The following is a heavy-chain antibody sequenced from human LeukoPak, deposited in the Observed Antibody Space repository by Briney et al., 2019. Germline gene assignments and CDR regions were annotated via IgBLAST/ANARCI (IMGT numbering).Heavy chain of an antibody. J-gene: IGHJ4*02. CDR3: ARDQRYSGSYPAYYFDY. Sequence: ASVKVSCKASGYTFTGYYMHWVRQAPGQGLEWMGWINPNSGGTNYAQKFQGRVTMTRDTSISTAYMELSRLRSDDTAVYYCARDQRYSGSYPAYYFDYWGQGTLVTVSS. V-gene: IGHV1-2*02. CDR2: INPNSGGT. D-gene: IGHD1-26*01. CDR1: GYTFTGYY.